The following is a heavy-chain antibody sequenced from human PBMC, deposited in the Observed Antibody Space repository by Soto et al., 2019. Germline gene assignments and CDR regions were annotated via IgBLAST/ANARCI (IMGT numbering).Heavy chain of an antibody. V-gene: IGHV3-33*01. D-gene: IGHD6-19*01. Sequence: GGSLRLSCAASGFTFSSYGMHWVRQAPGKGLEWVAVIWYDGSNKYYADSVKGRFTISRDNSKNTLYLQMNSLRAEDTAVYYCARDPWAVAGTGVFYWGHGTLVTVSS. CDR2: IWYDGSNK. CDR3: ARDPWAVAGTGVFY. CDR1: GFTFSSYG. J-gene: IGHJ4*01.